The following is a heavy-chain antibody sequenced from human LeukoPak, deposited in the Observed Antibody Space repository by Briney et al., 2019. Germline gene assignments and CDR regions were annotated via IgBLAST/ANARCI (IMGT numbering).Heavy chain of an antibody. CDR2: FDPEDGET. CDR1: GYTLTELS. CDR3: ATGSGLELRTAFDY. D-gene: IGHD1-7*01. V-gene: IGHV1-24*01. J-gene: IGHJ4*02. Sequence: ASVKVSCKVSGYTLTELSMHWVRQAPGKGLEWMGGFDPEDGETIYAQKFQGRVTMTEDISTDTAYMELSSLRSEDTAVYYCATGSGLELRTAFDYWGQGTLVTVSS.